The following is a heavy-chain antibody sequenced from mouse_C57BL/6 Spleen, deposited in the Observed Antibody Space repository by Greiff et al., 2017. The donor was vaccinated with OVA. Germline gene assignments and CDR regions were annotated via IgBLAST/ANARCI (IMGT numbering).Heavy chain of an antibody. Sequence: QVQLQQSGPGLVQPSQSVSITCTVSGFSLTSYGVHWVRQSPGKGLEWLGVIWRGGSTDYNAAFMSRLSITKDNSKSQVFFKMNSLQADDTAIYYCAKGGTVEGDYFDYWGQGTTLTVSS. CDR3: AKGGTVEGDYFDY. D-gene: IGHD1-1*01. CDR2: IWRGGST. V-gene: IGHV2-5*01. J-gene: IGHJ2*01. CDR1: GFSLTSYG.